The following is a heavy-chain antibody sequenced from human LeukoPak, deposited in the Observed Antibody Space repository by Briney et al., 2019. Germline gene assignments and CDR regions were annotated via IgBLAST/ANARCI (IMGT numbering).Heavy chain of an antibody. Sequence: PGGSLRLSCAASGYTFSSYAMHWVRQAPGKGLEWVAVISYDGSNKYYADSVKGRFTISRDNSKNTLYLQMNSLRAEDTAVYYCARGEDCSSTSCYSNWFDPWGQGTLVTVSS. D-gene: IGHD2-2*01. CDR2: ISYDGSNK. J-gene: IGHJ5*02. CDR3: ARGEDCSSTSCYSNWFDP. V-gene: IGHV3-30-3*01. CDR1: GYTFSSYA.